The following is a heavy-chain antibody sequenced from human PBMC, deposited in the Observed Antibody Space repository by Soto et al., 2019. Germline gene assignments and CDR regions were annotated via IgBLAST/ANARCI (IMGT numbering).Heavy chain of an antibody. J-gene: IGHJ5*02. Sequence: SETLSLTCTVSSGSISSYYWSWIRQPPGKGLEWIGYIFYSGSTKYNPSLKSRVTISVDTSKNQFFLKVSSVTAADTAVYYCAYTEGYAWFDPWGQGTRVTVSS. CDR2: IFYSGST. CDR1: SGSISSYY. D-gene: IGHD3-16*01. CDR3: AYTEGYAWFDP. V-gene: IGHV4-59*01.